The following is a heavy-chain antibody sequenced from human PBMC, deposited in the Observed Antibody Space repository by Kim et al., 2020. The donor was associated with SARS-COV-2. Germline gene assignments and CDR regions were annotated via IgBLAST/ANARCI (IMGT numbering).Heavy chain of an antibody. J-gene: IGHJ6*02. CDR1: GFSFDEFA. D-gene: IGHD5-12*01. CDR3: AKDLRNGDGYRIRLLFYGMDV. Sequence: GGSLRLSCAASGFSFDEFAMHWVRQVPGKGLEWVSGITWDSGTLAYGDSVKGRFTISRDNAKNSLYLEMNSLKPEDTALYYCAKDLRNGDGYRIRLLFYGMDVWGQGTTVTVSS. CDR2: ITWDSGTL. V-gene: IGHV3-9*01.